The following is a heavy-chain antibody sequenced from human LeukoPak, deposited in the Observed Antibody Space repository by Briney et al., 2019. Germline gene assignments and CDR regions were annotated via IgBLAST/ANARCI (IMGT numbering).Heavy chain of an antibody. CDR1: GGSISSSSYY. CDR3: ARDRYYYDSSGYSHRLDY. CDR2: IYYSGST. V-gene: IGHV4-39*07. D-gene: IGHD3-22*01. J-gene: IGHJ4*02. Sequence: PSETLSLTCTVSGGSISSSSYYWGWIRQPPGKGLEWIGSIYYSGSTYYNPSLKSRVTISVDTSKNQFSLKLSSVTAADTAVYYCARDRYYYDSSGYSHRLDYWGQGTLVTVSS.